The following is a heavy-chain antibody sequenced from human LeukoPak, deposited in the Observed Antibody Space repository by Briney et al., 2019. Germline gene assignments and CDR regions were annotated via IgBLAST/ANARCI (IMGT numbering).Heavy chain of an antibody. CDR2: TYYRSKWYN. CDR3: ARALSYTAMIERSYYFDY. J-gene: IGHJ4*02. CDR1: GGSVSSNSAA. V-gene: IGHV6-1*01. D-gene: IGHD5-18*01. Sequence: SQTLSLTCAISGGSVSSNSAAWNWIRQSPSRGLEWLGRTYYRSKWYNDYAVSVKSRITINPDTSKNQFSLQLNSVTPEDTAVYYCARALSYTAMIERSYYFDYWGQGTLVTVSS.